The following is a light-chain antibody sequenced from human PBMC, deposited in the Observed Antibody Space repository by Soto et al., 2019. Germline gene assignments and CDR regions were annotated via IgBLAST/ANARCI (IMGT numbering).Light chain of an antibody. CDR1: ALPKQY. V-gene: IGLV3-25*03. CDR2: KDS. CDR3: QSADSSALPYVA. Sequence: SYELTQPPSVSVSPGQTARITCSGDALPKQYAYWYQQKPGQAPVLVIYKDSERPSGIPERFSGSSSGTTVTLTISGVQAEDEADYYCQSADSSALPYVAFGGGTKLTVL. J-gene: IGLJ2*01.